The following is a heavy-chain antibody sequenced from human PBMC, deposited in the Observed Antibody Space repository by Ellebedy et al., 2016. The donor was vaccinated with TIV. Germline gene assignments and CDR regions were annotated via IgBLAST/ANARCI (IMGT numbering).Heavy chain of an antibody. CDR2: LYNTGIT. CDR1: GGSIRTSY. Sequence: MPSETLSLTCTVSGGSIRTSYWSWIRQPTGKGLEWIGSLYNTGITNYNPSLKSRVTMSVDVSKSQFSLNLGSVIAADTAIYYCARGASGWFFDNWGQGTLVTVSS. D-gene: IGHD6-19*01. CDR3: ARGASGWFFDN. J-gene: IGHJ4*02. V-gene: IGHV4-4*07.